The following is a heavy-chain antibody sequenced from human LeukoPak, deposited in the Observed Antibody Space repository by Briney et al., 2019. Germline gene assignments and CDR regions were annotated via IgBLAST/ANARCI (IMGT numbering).Heavy chain of an antibody. CDR3: ASLPYSGSYSDY. Sequence: PGGSLRLSCAASGFTVSSNYMSWVRQPPGKGLEWIGEINHSGSTNYNPSLKSRVTISVDTSKNQFSLKLSSVTAADTAVYYCASLPYSGSYSDYWGQGTLVTVSS. CDR1: GFTVSSNY. V-gene: IGHV4-34*01. D-gene: IGHD1-26*01. CDR2: INHSGST. J-gene: IGHJ4*02.